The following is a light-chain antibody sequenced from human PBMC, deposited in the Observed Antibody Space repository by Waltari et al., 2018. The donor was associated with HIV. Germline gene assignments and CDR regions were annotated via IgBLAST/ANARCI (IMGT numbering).Light chain of an antibody. V-gene: IGLV1-40*01. CDR3: QSFDSSLTTSGVI. CDR1: SSTLGAGYD. CDR2: ANI. J-gene: IGLJ2*01. Sequence: QSVLPQPPSVSGAPGQRVTISCTGSSSTLGAGYDVHWNQQLPGTAPKLLIYANINRPSGVPDRFSGSKSGSSASLAITGLQAEDEAHYYCQSFDSSLTTSGVIFGGGTKLTVL.